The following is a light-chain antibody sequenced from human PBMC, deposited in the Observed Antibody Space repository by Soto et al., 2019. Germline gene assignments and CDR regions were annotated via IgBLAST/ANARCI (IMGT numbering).Light chain of an antibody. Sequence: DIQMTQSPSSVSASVGDRVTITFRASQGISNWLAWYQQKPGAAPKLLIYSASNLQSGVPSRFSGSGSGTEFTLTISSLQPDDFATYYCQHYHSYSWTFGQGTKVDIK. J-gene: IGKJ1*01. V-gene: IGKV1-12*01. CDR1: QGISNW. CDR2: SAS. CDR3: QHYHSYSWT.